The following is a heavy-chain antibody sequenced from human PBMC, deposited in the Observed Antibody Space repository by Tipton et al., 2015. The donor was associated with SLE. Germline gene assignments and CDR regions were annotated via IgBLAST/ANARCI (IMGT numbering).Heavy chain of an antibody. V-gene: IGHV4-59*01. J-gene: IGHJ1*01. D-gene: IGHD1-26*01. CDR1: GGSISSYY. Sequence: LRLSCTVSGGSISSYYWSWIRQPPGKGLEWIGYIYYSGSTNYNPSLKSRVTISVDTSKNQFSLKLSSVTAADTAVYYCARYGTYDGSRYFQHWGQGTLVPVSS. CDR3: ARYGTYDGSRYFQH. CDR2: IYYSGST.